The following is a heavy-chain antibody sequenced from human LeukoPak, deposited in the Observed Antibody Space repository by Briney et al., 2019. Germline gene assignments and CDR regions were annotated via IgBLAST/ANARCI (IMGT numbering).Heavy chain of an antibody. CDR2: ISNRRSTI. D-gene: IGHD3-22*01. J-gene: IGHJ4*02. Sequence: GGSLRLSCAASGFTFSSYRMNWVRQAPGKGLEWVSYISNRRSTIYYADSVKGRFTISRDNAKISLYLQMNSLRAEDTAVYYCARDPVYYDSSGFDYWGPGTLVTVSS. V-gene: IGHV3-48*01. CDR1: GFTFSSYR. CDR3: ARDPVYYDSSGFDY.